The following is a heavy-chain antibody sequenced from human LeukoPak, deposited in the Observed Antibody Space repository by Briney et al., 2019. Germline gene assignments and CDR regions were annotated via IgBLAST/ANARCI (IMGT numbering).Heavy chain of an antibody. D-gene: IGHD3-10*01. V-gene: IGHV3-7*01. Sequence: PGGSLRLSCAASGFTFSSYWMSWVRQAPGKGLEWVANIKQDGSEKYYVDSVKGRFTISRDNAKNSLYLQMNSLRAEDTAVYYCARDNGVLLWFGELFGAFDIWGQGTMVTVSS. CDR1: GFTFSSYW. CDR2: IKQDGSEK. CDR3: ARDNGVLLWFGELFGAFDI. J-gene: IGHJ3*02.